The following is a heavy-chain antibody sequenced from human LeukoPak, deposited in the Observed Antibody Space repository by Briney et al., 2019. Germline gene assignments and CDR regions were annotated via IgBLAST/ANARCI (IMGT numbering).Heavy chain of an antibody. CDR1: GGTFSSYA. J-gene: IGHJ4*02. CDR2: IIPFFGTA. D-gene: IGHD3-22*01. CDR3: ATSDAYDSSGYTGG. V-gene: IGHV1-69*05. Sequence: SVKVSCKASGGTFSSYAISWVRQAPGQGLEWMGGIIPFFGTANYAQKFQGRVTITTDESTSTAYMELSSLRSEDTAVYYCATSDAYDSSGYTGGWGQGTLVTVSS.